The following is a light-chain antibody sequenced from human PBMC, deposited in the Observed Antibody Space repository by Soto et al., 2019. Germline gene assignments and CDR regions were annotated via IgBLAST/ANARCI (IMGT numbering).Light chain of an antibody. CDR2: GAS. V-gene: IGKV3-20*01. CDR3: EQYGQQSGRSSWT. CDR1: QSVSSTS. Sequence: EIVLTQSPGTLSLFPGEGVTLSCRASQSVSSTSLAWYQQKPGQAPRLLIYGASSRATGIPDRFSGSGAGTDFTLTISRLEPEDFAGYYCEQYGQQSGRSSWTVGQGTKVEIK. J-gene: IGKJ1*01.